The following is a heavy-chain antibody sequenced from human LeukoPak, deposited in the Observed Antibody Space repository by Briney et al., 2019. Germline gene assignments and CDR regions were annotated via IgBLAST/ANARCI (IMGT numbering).Heavy chain of an antibody. CDR2: IYPGDSDT. CDR1: GSIFSNYW. D-gene: IGHD3-10*01. J-gene: IGHJ4*02. CDR3: ARSITMVRGVFDY. Sequence: KHGASLQISCQASGSIFSNYWIAWVRQLPGKGLEWMGIIYPGDSDTRYSPSFQGQVTISADKSISTAYLQWSSLKASDTAMYYCARSITMVRGVFDYWGQGTLVTVSS. V-gene: IGHV5-51*01.